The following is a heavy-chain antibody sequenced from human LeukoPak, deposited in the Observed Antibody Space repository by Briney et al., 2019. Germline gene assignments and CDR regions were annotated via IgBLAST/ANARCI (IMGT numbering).Heavy chain of an antibody. D-gene: IGHD6-19*01. V-gene: IGHV3-23*01. Sequence: GGSLRLSCAASGFTFSSYAMSWVREAPGKGLEWVSAISGSGGSTYYADSVKRRFPISRDNSKNTLYLQMNSLRAEDTAVYYCAKAIVAGLHYWGQGTLVTVSS. CDR3: AKAIVAGLHY. CDR2: ISGSGGST. J-gene: IGHJ4*02. CDR1: GFTFSSYA.